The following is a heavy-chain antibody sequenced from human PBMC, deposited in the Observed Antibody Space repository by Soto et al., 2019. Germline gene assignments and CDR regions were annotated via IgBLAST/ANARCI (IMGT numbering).Heavy chain of an antibody. V-gene: IGHV3-23*01. D-gene: IGHD5-18*01. J-gene: IGHJ6*02. CDR3: ATGGLWSYPGMDV. CDR2: ISGSSGGT. CDR1: GVRVSRYS. Sequence: GGALRLSGSRYGVRVSRYSMWRLHASPGKGLEWVSVISGSSGGTYYADSVKGRFTISRDNSKNTLYLQMNSLRAEDTALYYCATGGLWSYPGMDVWCHGPPV.